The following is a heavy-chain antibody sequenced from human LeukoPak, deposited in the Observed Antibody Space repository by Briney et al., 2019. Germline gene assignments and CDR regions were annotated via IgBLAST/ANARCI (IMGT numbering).Heavy chain of an antibody. Sequence: SETLSLTCTVSGGSISSSSYYWGWIRQPPGKGLECIGSIYYSGSTYYNPSLKSRVTISVDTSKNQFSLKLSSVTAADTAVYYCARSPPSSWSSSSPFDYWGQETLVTVSS. J-gene: IGHJ4*02. D-gene: IGHD2-2*01. V-gene: IGHV4-39*01. CDR3: ARSPPSSWSSSSPFDY. CDR1: GGSISSSSYY. CDR2: IYYSGST.